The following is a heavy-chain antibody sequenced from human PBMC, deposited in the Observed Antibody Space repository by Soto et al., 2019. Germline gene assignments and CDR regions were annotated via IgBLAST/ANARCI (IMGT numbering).Heavy chain of an antibody. D-gene: IGHD1-20*01. V-gene: IGHV4-59*01. CDR2: VYHTGNT. CDR1: GVSITNYY. Sequence: SETLSLTCSVSGVSITNYYWTWIRLPPGKGLEWIGYVYHTGNTFYNSSLKSRVTISLDTPKNQVSLSLRSVTAADTAVYYCAREQYNWKLWGQGTLVTVSS. CDR3: AREQYNWKL. J-gene: IGHJ4*02.